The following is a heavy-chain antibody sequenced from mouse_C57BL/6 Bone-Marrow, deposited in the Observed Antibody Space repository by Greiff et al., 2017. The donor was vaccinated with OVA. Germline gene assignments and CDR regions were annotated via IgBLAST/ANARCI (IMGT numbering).Heavy chain of an antibody. Sequence: DVKLQESGAELVRPGASVKLSCTASGFNIKDDYMHWVKQRPEQGLEWIGWIDPENGDTEYASKFQGKATITADTSSNTAYLQLSSLTSEDTAVYYCTTRFPFVWGTGTTVTVSS. CDR1: GFNIKDDY. V-gene: IGHV14-4*01. CDR2: IDPENGDT. J-gene: IGHJ1*03. CDR3: TTRFPFV.